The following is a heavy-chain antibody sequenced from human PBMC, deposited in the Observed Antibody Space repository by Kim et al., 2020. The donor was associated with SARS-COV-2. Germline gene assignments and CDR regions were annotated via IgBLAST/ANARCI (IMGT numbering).Heavy chain of an antibody. Sequence: SETLSLTCAVYGGSFSGYYWSWIRQPPGKGLEWIGEINHSGSTNYNPSLKSRVTISEDTSKNQFSLELSSVTAADTAVYYCARSVAGNDYWCQGTLVTV. V-gene: IGHV4-34*01. CDR2: INHSGST. J-gene: IGHJ4*02. D-gene: IGHD6-19*01. CDR3: ARSVAGNDY. CDR1: GGSFSGYY.